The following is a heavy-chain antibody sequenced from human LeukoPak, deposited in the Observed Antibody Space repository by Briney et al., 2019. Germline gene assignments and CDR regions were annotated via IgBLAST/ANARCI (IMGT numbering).Heavy chain of an antibody. J-gene: IGHJ2*01. D-gene: IGHD3-3*02. CDR1: GFTVSTNY. V-gene: IGHV3-53*01. Sequence: HPGGSLRLSCAASGFTVSTNYMNWVRQAPGKGLEWVSILYSGSSTYYADSVEGRFTISRDSSKNTLFLQMNDLRAEDTAVYYCARVGDHFHWYLDLWGRGTLVTVSS. CDR2: LYSGSST. CDR3: ARVGDHFHWYLDL.